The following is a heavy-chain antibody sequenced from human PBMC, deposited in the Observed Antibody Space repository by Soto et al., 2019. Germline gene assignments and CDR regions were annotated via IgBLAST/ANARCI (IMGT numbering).Heavy chain of an antibody. CDR1: GGSISSSSYY. CDR2: IYYSGST. V-gene: IGHV4-39*01. J-gene: IGHJ6*02. D-gene: IGHD3-3*01. Sequence: TLSLTCTVSGGSISSSSYYWGWIRQPPGKGLEWIGSIYYSGSTYYNPSLKSRVTISVDTSKNQFSLKLSSVTAADTAVYYCARKGSGYLPDVWGQGTTVTVSS. CDR3: ARKGSGYLPDV.